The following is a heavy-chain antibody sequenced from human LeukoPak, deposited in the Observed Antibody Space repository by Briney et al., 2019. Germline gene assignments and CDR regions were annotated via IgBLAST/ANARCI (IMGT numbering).Heavy chain of an antibody. V-gene: IGHV3-21*01. D-gene: IGHD3-10*01. J-gene: IGHJ5*02. CDR2: ISSSSSYI. CDR3: ARDSKKGGLWFGEFEGPSWFDP. Sequence: GGSLRLSCAASGFTSSSYSMNWVRQAPGKGLEWVSSISSSSSYIYYADSVKGRFTISRDNAKNSLYLQMNSLRAEDTAVYYCARDSKKGGLWFGEFEGPSWFDPWGQGTLVTVSS. CDR1: GFTSSSYS.